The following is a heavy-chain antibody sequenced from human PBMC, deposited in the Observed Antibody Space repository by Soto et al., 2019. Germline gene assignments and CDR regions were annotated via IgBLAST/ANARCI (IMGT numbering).Heavy chain of an antibody. Sequence: SETLSLTCTVSGGSISSSSYYWGWIRQPPGKGLEWIGSIYYSGSTYYNPSLKSRVTISVDTSKNQFSLKLSSVTAADTAVYYCARHMELLEWLGNWFDPWGQGTLVTVSS. CDR1: GGSISSSSYY. J-gene: IGHJ5*02. D-gene: IGHD3-3*01. CDR2: IYYSGST. CDR3: ARHMELLEWLGNWFDP. V-gene: IGHV4-39*01.